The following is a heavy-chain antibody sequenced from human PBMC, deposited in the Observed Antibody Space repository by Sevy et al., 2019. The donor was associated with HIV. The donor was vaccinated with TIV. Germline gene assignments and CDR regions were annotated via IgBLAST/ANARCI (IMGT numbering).Heavy chain of an antibody. CDR1: GFTFSSYS. D-gene: IGHD2-2*02. J-gene: IGHJ3*02. V-gene: IGHV3-21*01. CDR3: ARNNCSITNCYMGDVFEI. Sequence: GGSLRLSCAASGFTFSSYSMNWVRQAPGKGLEWVSSISGISNYIYYADSMKGRFTVSRDNARNSLYLQMNSLRAEDTAVYYCARNNCSITNCYMGDVFEIWGQGTMVTVSS. CDR2: ISGISNYI.